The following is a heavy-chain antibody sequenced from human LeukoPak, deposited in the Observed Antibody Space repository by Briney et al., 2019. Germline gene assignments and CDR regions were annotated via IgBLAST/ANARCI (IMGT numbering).Heavy chain of an antibody. CDR3: VKEVHSSGWSMYLVY. D-gene: IGHD6-19*01. Sequence: GGSLRLSCTASGFTFSSYGMHWVRQAPGKGLEWVAVISFHGSDKYYADSVKGRFTISRDNSKNTLYLQMDSLRAEDTAVYYCVKEVHSSGWSMYLVYWGQGTPVTVSS. V-gene: IGHV3-30*18. CDR1: GFTFSSYG. CDR2: ISFHGSDK. J-gene: IGHJ4*02.